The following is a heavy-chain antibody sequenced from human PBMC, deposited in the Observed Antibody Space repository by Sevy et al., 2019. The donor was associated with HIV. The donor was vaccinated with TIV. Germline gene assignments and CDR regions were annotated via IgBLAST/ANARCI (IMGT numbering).Heavy chain of an antibody. D-gene: IGHD3-3*01. CDR2: ISWNSGSI. V-gene: IGHV3-9*01. CDR3: AKDQGPKYYDFWSGYYIGGDYYYYGMDV. CDR1: GFTFDDYA. J-gene: IGHJ6*02. Sequence: LSLTCAASGFTFDDYAMHWVRQAPGKGLEWVSGISWNSGSIGYADSVKGRFTISRDNAKNSLYLQMNSLRAEDTALYYCAKDQGPKYYDFWSGYYIGGDYYYYGMDVWGQGTTVTVSS.